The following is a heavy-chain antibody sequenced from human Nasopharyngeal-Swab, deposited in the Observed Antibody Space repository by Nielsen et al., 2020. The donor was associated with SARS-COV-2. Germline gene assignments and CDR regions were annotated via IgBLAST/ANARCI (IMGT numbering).Heavy chain of an antibody. J-gene: IGHJ6*02. Sequence: GESLKISCAGSGFIFSSYWMRWARQAPGKGLEWVADMNQDGSEKRYVDSVQGRFTISRDNAKNSLYLQMNSLRAEDTAVYYCARVTNHGYGSGSYYTFYYYGMDVWGQGTTVTVSS. D-gene: IGHD3-10*01. CDR3: ARVTNHGYGSGSYYTFYYYGMDV. CDR2: MNQDGSEK. V-gene: IGHV3-7*02. CDR1: GFIFSSYW.